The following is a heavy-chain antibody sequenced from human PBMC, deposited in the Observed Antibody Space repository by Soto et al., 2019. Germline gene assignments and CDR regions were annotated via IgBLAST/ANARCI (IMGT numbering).Heavy chain of an antibody. CDR1: GGTFSSYA. J-gene: IGHJ3*02. V-gene: IGHV1-69*13. CDR3: ARDWRWLPNYPSHACDI. D-gene: IGHD1-7*01. CDR2: IIPIFGTS. Sequence: GASVKVSCKASGGTFSSYAISWVRQAPGQGLEWMGGIIPIFGTSNYAQKFQGRVTITADESTSTAYMELSILRSEDTAVYYCARDWRWLPNYPSHACDIWGQGTMVTVSS.